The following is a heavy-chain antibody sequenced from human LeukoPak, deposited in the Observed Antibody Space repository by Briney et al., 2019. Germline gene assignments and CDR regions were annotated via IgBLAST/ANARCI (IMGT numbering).Heavy chain of an antibody. Sequence: GGSLRLSCAASGFTFSSYGMHWVRQAPGKGLEWVAFIRYDGSSKYYADSVKGRFTISRDNSKNTLYLQMNSLRAEDTAVYYCAKDNPSDAGSYGGDYWGQGTLVTVSS. J-gene: IGHJ4*02. CDR3: AKDNPSDAGSYGGDY. V-gene: IGHV3-30*02. D-gene: IGHD1-26*01. CDR1: GFTFSSYG. CDR2: IRYDGSSK.